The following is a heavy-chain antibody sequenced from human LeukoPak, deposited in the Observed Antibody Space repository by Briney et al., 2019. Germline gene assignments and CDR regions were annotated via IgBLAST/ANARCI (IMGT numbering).Heavy chain of an antibody. D-gene: IGHD1-26*01. V-gene: IGHV1-2*06. CDR1: GYTFTGYY. J-gene: IGHJ4*02. Sequence: ASVKVSCKASGYTFTGYYMHWVRQAPGQGLEWMGRINPNSGGTNYAQKFQRRVTMTRDTSISTAYMELSRLRSDDTAVYYCARDVRSYGEDYFDYWGQGTLVTVSS. CDR3: ARDVRSYGEDYFDY. CDR2: INPNSGGT.